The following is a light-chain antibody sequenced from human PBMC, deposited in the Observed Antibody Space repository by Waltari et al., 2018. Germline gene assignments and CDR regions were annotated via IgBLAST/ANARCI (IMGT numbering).Light chain of an antibody. Sequence: EIGLTQSPGTLYLSTGERATLSCRSSQSVSRLVWYQQKPGQAPRLLIYDVSTRATGIPDRFSGSGSGTDFSLTISRLESEDFAVYYCQHYVTLPVTFGQGTKVEIK. J-gene: IGKJ1*01. CDR2: DVS. CDR1: QSVSR. V-gene: IGKV3-20*01. CDR3: QHYVTLPVT.